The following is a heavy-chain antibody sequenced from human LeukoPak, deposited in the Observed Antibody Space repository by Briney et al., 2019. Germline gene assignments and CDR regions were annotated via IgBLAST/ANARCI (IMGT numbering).Heavy chain of an antibody. CDR1: GGSISSSSYY. J-gene: IGHJ5*02. CDR3: ARGYDFWSGYYTGVPAPPQTFDP. V-gene: IGHV4-39*07. CDR2: IYYSGST. Sequence: SETLSLTCIVSGGSISSSSYYWGWIRQPPGKGLEWIGSIYYSGSTYYNPSLKSRVTISVDTSKNQFSLKLSSVTAADTAVYYCARGYDFWSGYYTGVPAPPQTFDPWGQGTLVTVSS. D-gene: IGHD3-3*01.